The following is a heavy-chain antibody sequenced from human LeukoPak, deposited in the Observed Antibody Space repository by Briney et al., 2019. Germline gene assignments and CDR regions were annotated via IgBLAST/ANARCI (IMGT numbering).Heavy chain of an antibody. CDR1: GYSFTSYW. Sequence: GESLKISCKGSGYSFTSYWIGWVRQMPGKGLEWMGITYPGDSDTRYSPSFQGQVTISADKSISTAYLQWSSLKASDTAMYYCARRVRFLEWKNNYYFDYWGQGTLVTVSS. CDR3: ARRVRFLEWKNNYYFDY. V-gene: IGHV5-51*01. CDR2: TYPGDSDT. D-gene: IGHD3-3*01. J-gene: IGHJ4*02.